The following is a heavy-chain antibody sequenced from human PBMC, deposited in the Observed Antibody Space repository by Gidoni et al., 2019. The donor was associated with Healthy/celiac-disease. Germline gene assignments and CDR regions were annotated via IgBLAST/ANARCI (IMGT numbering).Heavy chain of an antibody. CDR2: IYYSGST. J-gene: IGHJ6*02. D-gene: IGHD6-19*01. CDR3: ARHGGQWLVKYYYYGMDV. Sequence: QLQLQESGPGLVKPSETLSLTCTVPGASTTLSRYYWGWIRQPPGKGLEWIGSIYYSGSTYYNPSLKSRVTISVDTSKNQFSLKLSSVTAADTAVYYCARHGGQWLVKYYYYGMDVWGQGTTVTVSS. CDR1: GASTTLSRYY. V-gene: IGHV4-39*01.